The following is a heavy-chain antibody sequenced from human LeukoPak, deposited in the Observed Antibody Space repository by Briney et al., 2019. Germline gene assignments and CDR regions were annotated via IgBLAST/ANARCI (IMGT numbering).Heavy chain of an antibody. J-gene: IGHJ4*02. Sequence: GESLKISCKGSGYSFTNYWIGWVRQMPGKGLEWMGIIYPGDSDTRYIPSFQGQVTISADKSINTAYLQWTSLKASDSAMYYCAQLQGGGGSYSYADYWGQGTLVTVSS. CDR1: GYSFTNYW. D-gene: IGHD1-26*01. CDR2: IYPGDSDT. CDR3: AQLQGGGGSYSYADY. V-gene: IGHV5-51*01.